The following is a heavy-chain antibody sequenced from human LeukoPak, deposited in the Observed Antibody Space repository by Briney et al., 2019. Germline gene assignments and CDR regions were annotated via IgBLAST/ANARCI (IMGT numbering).Heavy chain of an antibody. J-gene: IGHJ4*02. D-gene: IGHD1-26*01. CDR3: ARDLGWDVLIIDY. CDR1: GYIFTGYS. V-gene: IGHV1-2*02. Sequence: ASVKVSCKASGYIFTGYSIHWVRQAPGQGLEWMGCINSNSGGTNYAQKFQGRVTMTRDTSIRTAYMELSSLRSDDTALYYCARDLGWDVLIIDYWGQGTLVIVSS. CDR2: INSNSGGT.